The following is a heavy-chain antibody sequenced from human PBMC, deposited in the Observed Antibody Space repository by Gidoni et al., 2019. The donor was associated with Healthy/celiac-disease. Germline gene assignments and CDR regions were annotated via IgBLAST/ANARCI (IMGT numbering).Heavy chain of an antibody. V-gene: IGHV1-24*01. D-gene: IGHD6-6*01. CDR3: ATDKVYSSSSFGGSYGF. CDR2: FGPEDGAT. Sequence: QVQLVQSGAEVKKPGASVKVSCKVSGYTLSELSMLWVRQAPGKGLEWMGGFGPEDGATIYAQKFQGRVTMTEHTSTDTAYMELSSLRSEDTAVYYCATDKVYSSSSFGGSYGFWGQGTLVTVSS. J-gene: IGHJ4*02. CDR1: GYTLSELS.